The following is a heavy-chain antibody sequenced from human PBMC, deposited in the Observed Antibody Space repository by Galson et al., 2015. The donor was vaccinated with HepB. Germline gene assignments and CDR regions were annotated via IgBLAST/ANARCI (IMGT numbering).Heavy chain of an antibody. D-gene: IGHD2-2*01. CDR3: ARAEGDIVVVPPAYYYYGMDV. CDR1: GFTFSSYS. V-gene: IGHV3-48*01. J-gene: IGHJ6*02. CDR2: ISSSSSTI. Sequence: SLRLSCAASGFTFSSYSMNWVRQAPGKGLEWVSSISSSSSTIYYADSVKGRFTISRDNAKNSLYLQMNSLRAEDTAVYYCARAEGDIVVVPPAYYYYGMDVWGQGTTDTVSS.